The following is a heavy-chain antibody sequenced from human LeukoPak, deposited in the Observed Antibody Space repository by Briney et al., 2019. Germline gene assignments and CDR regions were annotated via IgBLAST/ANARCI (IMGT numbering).Heavy chain of an antibody. J-gene: IGHJ4*02. CDR2: IRSKAYGGTT. Sequence: PGGSLRLSCTASGFTFGDYAMSWVRQAPGKGLEWVGFIRSKAYGGTTEYAASVKGRFTISRDDSKSIAYLQMNSLKTEDTAVYYCTRVTHDYGDHCIGYWGQGTLVTVSS. D-gene: IGHD4-17*01. CDR1: GFTFGDYA. CDR3: TRVTHDYGDHCIGY. V-gene: IGHV3-49*04.